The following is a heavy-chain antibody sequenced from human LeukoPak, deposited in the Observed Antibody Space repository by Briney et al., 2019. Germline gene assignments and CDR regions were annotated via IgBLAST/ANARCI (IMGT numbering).Heavy chain of an antibody. V-gene: IGHV4-34*01. Sequence: PSETLSLTCAVYGGSFSGYYWSWIRQPPGKGLEWIGEINHSGSTNYNPSLKSRVTISVDTSKNQFSLKVSSVTAADTAVYYCARGRGVPKRNHNTGRWFDPWGQGTLVTVSS. CDR2: INHSGST. CDR3: ARGRGVPKRNHNTGRWFDP. J-gene: IGHJ5*02. D-gene: IGHD1-14*01. CDR1: GGSFSGYY.